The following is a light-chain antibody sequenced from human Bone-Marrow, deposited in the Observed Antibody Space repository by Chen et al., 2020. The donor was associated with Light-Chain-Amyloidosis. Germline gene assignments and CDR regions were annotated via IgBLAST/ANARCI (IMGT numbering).Light chain of an antibody. J-gene: IGLJ2*01. CDR1: DLPTKY. Sequence: SYELTHPPSVSVSPGQTARITCSGDDLPTKYAYWYQQKPGQAPVLVIHRDTERPSGISERFSGSSSGTTATLTISGVQAEDEADYHCQSAESSGTYEVIFGGGTKLTVL. V-gene: IGLV3-25*03. CDR2: RDT. CDR3: QSAESSGTYEVI.